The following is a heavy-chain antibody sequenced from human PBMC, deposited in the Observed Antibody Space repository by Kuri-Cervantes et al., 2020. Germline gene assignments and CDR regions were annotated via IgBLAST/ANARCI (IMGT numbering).Heavy chain of an antibody. V-gene: IGHV1-24*01. CDR2: FDPEDGET. D-gene: IGHD6-6*01. CDR3: ATVSSSFSLYYFDY. CDR1: GGTFSSYA. J-gene: IGHJ4*02. Sequence: ASVKVSCKASGGTFSSYAISWVRQAPGQGLEWMGGFDPEDGETIYAQKFQGRVTMTEDTSTDTAYMELSSLRSEDTAVYYCATVSSSFSLYYFDYWGQGTRVTGSS.